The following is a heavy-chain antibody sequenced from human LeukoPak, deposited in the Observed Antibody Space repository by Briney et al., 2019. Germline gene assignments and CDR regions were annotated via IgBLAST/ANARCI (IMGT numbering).Heavy chain of an antibody. D-gene: IGHD3-22*01. J-gene: IGHJ4*02. Sequence: GGSLRLSCAAAGFSFGNHPMSWVRQAPGKGLEWVAVISYDGSNKYYADSVKGRFTISRDNSKNTLYLQMNSLRAEDTAVYYCARGAFYDSSGRTAGFDYWGQGTLVTVSS. CDR1: GFSFGNHP. V-gene: IGHV3-30-3*01. CDR2: ISYDGSNK. CDR3: ARGAFYDSSGRTAGFDY.